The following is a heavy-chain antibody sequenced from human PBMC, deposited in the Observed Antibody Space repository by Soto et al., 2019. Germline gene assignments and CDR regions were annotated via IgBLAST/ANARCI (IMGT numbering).Heavy chain of an antibody. D-gene: IGHD1-7*01. J-gene: IGHJ4*02. CDR1: GFPFSDSA. CDR3: TRSVTGTTAHFDY. V-gene: IGHV3-73*02. Sequence: EVQLVESGGGLVQPGGSLKLSCATSGFPFSDSAMHWVRQASGKGLEWVGRIRSKSHSYVTAYAASVKGRFTVSRDDSKNTAYLQMMSQKTEDTAVYYCTRSVTGTTAHFDYWGQGTLVTVSS. CDR2: IRSKSHSYVT.